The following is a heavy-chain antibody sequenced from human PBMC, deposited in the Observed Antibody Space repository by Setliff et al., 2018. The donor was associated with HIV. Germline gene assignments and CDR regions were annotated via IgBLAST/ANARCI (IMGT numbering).Heavy chain of an antibody. CDR3: AKVLDIATTGRRLGVLDI. V-gene: IGHV3-33*06. Sequence: LRLSCAASGFTFSNYGMHWVRQAPGKGLEWVAVIWYDGSSKYYADSVKGRFTISRDNARNSLYLQMNSLRVEDTALYYCAKVLDIATTGRRLGVLDIWGQGTMVTVSS. D-gene: IGHD6-13*01. CDR2: IWYDGSSK. J-gene: IGHJ3*02. CDR1: GFTFSNYG.